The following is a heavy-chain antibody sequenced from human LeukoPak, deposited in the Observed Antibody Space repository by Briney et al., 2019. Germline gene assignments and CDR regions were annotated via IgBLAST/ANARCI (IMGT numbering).Heavy chain of an antibody. J-gene: IGHJ4*02. CDR3: ARGPLIAAAGTW. D-gene: IGHD6-13*01. Sequence: GGSLRLSCAASGFTFSSYAMHWVRQAPGKGLEWVAVISYDGSNKYYADSVKGRFTISRDNSKNTLYLQMNSLRVEDTTVYYCARGPLIAAAGTWWGQGTLVTVSS. CDR1: GFTFSSYA. V-gene: IGHV3-30-3*01. CDR2: ISYDGSNK.